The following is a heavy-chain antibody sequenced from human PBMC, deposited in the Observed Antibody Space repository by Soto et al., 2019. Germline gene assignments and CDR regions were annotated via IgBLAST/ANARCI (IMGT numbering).Heavy chain of an antibody. CDR1: GFTFSTYW. V-gene: IGHV3-74*01. Sequence: PGGSLRLSCAASGFTFSTYWMHWVRQAPGKGLVWVSRINTDGSTINYADSVKGRFTISRDNARNTLYLQMNSLRDEDTAVYYCATAGSFRFDYWGQGSLVTVS. J-gene: IGHJ4*02. CDR3: ATAGSFRFDY. CDR2: INTDGSTI. D-gene: IGHD3-16*02.